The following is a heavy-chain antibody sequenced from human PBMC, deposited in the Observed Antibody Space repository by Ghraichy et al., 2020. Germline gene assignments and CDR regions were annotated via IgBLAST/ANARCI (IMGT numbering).Heavy chain of an antibody. CDR3: ARELGIVVVPAAIFY. J-gene: IGHJ4*02. V-gene: IGHV4-34*01. D-gene: IGHD2-2*01. CDR2: INHSGST. CDR1: GGSFSGYY. Sequence: SETLSLTCAVYGGSFSGYYWSWIRQPPGKGLEWIGEINHSGSTNYNPSLKSRVTISVDTSKNQFSLKLSSVTAADTAVYYCARELGIVVVPAAIFYWGQGTLVTVSS.